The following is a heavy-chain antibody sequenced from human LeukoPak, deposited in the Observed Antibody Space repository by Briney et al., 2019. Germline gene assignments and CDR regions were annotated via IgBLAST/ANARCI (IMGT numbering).Heavy chain of an antibody. CDR1: GGTFSSYA. V-gene: IGHV1-69*05. CDR3: ARAAPRRGQQPDYSYYYYMDV. D-gene: IGHD6-13*01. J-gene: IGHJ6*03. Sequence: SVKVSCKASGGTFSSYAISWVRQAPGQGLEWMGGIIPIFGTANYAQKFQGRVTITTDESTSTAYMELSSLRSEDTAVYYCARAAPRRGQQPDYSYYYYMDVWGKGNTVTVSS. CDR2: IIPIFGTA.